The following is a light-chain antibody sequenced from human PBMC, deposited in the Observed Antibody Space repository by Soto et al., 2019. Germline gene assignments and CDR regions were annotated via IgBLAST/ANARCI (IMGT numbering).Light chain of an antibody. V-gene: IGKV3-20*01. CDR2: GTS. Sequence: EIVLTQSPGTLSLSPGDRATLSCRASQSVSSSYLAWYQQKPGQAPRLLIYGTSSRATGIPDRFSGSGSGTDFTLTISRLVPEDFAVYYCQQYGSSPYTFGQGTKLEIK. J-gene: IGKJ2*01. CDR3: QQYGSSPYT. CDR1: QSVSSSY.